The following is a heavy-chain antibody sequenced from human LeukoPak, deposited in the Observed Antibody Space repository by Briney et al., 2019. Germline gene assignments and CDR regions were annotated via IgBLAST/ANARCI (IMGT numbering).Heavy chain of an antibody. V-gene: IGHV3-48*01. D-gene: IGHD3-22*01. CDR2: ISSSSSTI. CDR3: ARDFYSYYYDSSGYF. Sequence: PGGSLRLSCAASGFTFSSYSMNWVRQAPGKGLEWVSYISSSSSTIYYADSVKGRFTISRDNAKNSLYLQMNSLRAEDTAVYYCARDFYSYYYDSSGYFWGQGTLVTVSS. CDR1: GFTFSSYS. J-gene: IGHJ4*02.